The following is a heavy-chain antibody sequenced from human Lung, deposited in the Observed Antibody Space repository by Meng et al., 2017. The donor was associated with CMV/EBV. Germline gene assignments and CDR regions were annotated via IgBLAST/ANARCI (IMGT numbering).Heavy chain of an antibody. CDR2: IFRTDTT. J-gene: IGHJ4*02. Sequence: GGSXRLXCAAPGFIVSNYYMSWVRQAPEGGLEWVSVIFRTDTTVYAESVKGRFFITRDDSKNSLLLQMNNLRAEDTAIYYCVRGERLGNYYTNFFDTWGQGXLVTVSS. V-gene: IGHV3-53*01. D-gene: IGHD1-7*01. CDR3: VRGERLGNYYTNFFDT. CDR1: GFIVSNYY.